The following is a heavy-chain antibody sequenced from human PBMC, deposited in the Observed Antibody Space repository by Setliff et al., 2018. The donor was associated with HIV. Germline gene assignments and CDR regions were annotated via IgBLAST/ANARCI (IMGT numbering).Heavy chain of an antibody. CDR2: FHHSGST. CDR3: ARQGAGYDSDSSEYYTGNCFDM. Sequence: PSETLSLTCSVSGYSINTAYYWGWIRQSPGKGLEWIGGFHHSGSTHYNPSLKGRGTISGQTSNNQFSLQLPSVTAADTAVDYCARQGAGYDSDSSEYYTGNCFDMWGQGTMVTVSS. V-gene: IGHV4-38-2*01. D-gene: IGHD3-22*01. J-gene: IGHJ3*02. CDR1: GYSINTAYY.